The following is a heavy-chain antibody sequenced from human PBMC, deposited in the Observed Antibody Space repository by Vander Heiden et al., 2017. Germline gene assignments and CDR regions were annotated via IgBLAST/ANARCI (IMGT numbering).Heavy chain of an antibody. V-gene: IGHV4-31*03. CDR2: IYYGGNA. J-gene: IGHJ4*02. CDR3: ARKEIASAGDFDY. CDR1: TGSISSGGHY. Sequence: QVQLQESGPGLVKPSQTLSLTCTVSTGSISSGGHYWSWIRQHPGKGLEWIGYIYYGGNAYYNPSLKSRVTISVDTSKNQFSLKLNSVTAADTAVYYCARKEIASAGDFDYWGQGTLVTVSS. D-gene: IGHD6-13*01.